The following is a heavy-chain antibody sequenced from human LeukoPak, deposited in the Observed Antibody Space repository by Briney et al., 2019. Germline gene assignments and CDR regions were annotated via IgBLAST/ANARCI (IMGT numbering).Heavy chain of an antibody. V-gene: IGHV3-53*01. CDR1: GFTVSSNY. D-gene: IGHD3-16*01. CDR2: IYSGGST. J-gene: IGHJ5*02. Sequence: GGSLRLSCAASGFTVSSNYMSWVRQAPGKGLEWVSVIYSGGSTYYADSVKGRFTISRDNAKNSLHLQMNSLRAEDTAVYYCARDRRETMITFGGVMTAGWFDPWGQGTLVTVSS. CDR3: ARDRRETMITFGGVMTAGWFDP.